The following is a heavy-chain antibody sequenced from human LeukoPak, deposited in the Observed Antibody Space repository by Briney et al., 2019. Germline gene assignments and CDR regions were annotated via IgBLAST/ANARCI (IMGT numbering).Heavy chain of an antibody. J-gene: IGHJ3*02. CDR2: ISSSGSTI. CDR3: ARDLPFVESGWLETDAFDI. Sequence: PGGSLRLSCAASGFTFSDYYMSWIRQAPGKGLEWVSYISSSGSTIYYADSVKGRFTISRDNAKNSLYLQMNSLRAEDTAVYYCARDLPFVESGWLETDAFDIWGQGTMVTVSS. CDR1: GFTFSDYY. D-gene: IGHD6-19*01. V-gene: IGHV3-11*01.